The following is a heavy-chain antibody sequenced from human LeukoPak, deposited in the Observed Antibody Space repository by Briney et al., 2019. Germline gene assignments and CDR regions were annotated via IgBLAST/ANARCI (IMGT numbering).Heavy chain of an antibody. D-gene: IGHD2-2*02. J-gene: IGHJ4*02. Sequence: PGGSLRLSCVASGFSFSSYSMNWVRQAPGKGLEWVGRIKSKTHGGTTDYAAPVYGRFTVSRDDSKNTLYLQMNSLQTEDTAVYYCTIFSDCTSSICYTNYWGQGTLVTVSS. CDR3: TIFSDCTSSICYTNY. V-gene: IGHV3-15*07. CDR1: GFSFSSYS. CDR2: IKSKTHGGTT.